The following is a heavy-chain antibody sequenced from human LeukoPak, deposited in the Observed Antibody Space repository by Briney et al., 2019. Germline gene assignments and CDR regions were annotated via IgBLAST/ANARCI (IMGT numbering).Heavy chain of an antibody. CDR2: IYYSGST. CDR1: GGSISSGGYY. J-gene: IGHJ6*02. Sequence: SETLSLTCTVSGGSISSGGYYWSWLRQHPGKGLEWIEYIYYSGSTYYNPSLKSRVTISVDTSKNQFSLKLSSVTAADTAVYYCARYLSSSWSNYYYYYGMDVWGQGTTVTVSS. V-gene: IGHV4-31*03. CDR3: ARYLSSSWSNYYYYYGMDV. D-gene: IGHD6-13*01.